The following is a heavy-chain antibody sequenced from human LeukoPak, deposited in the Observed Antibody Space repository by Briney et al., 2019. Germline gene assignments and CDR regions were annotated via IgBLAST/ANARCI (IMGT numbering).Heavy chain of an antibody. CDR3: ARDKNQVRGVIAY. D-gene: IGHD3-10*01. CDR2: ISNIDSTV. J-gene: IGHJ4*02. V-gene: IGHV3-48*03. Sequence: GGSLRLSCAASGFIFSTYEMNWVRQAPGKGLEWVSYISNIDSTVHYADSVKGRFTISRDNAQNSLYLQMNSLRAEDTAVYYCARDKNQVRGVIAYWGQGTLVTVSS. CDR1: GFIFSTYE.